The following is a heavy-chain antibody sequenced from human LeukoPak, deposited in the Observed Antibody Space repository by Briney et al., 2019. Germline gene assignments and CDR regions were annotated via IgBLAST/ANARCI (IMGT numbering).Heavy chain of an antibody. D-gene: IGHD3-9*01. CDR2: MNPNSGNT. V-gene: IGHV1-8*01. Sequence: ASVKVSCKASGYTFTNDDISWVRQATGQGREWRGKMNPNSGNTGYAQKFQGRVTMTRSTSVSTVHMELNSLTSEDTAVYFCARSASGTGYTAWGQGTLVTVSS. CDR1: GYTFTNDD. J-gene: IGHJ4*02. CDR3: ARSASGTGYTA.